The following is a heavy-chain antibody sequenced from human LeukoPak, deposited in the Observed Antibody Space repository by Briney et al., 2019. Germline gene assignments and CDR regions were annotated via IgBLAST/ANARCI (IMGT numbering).Heavy chain of an antibody. CDR1: GFTFSSYS. CDR3: AKDRQYSRAAFDY. Sequence: GGSLRLSCAASGFTFSSYSMNWVRQAPGKGLEWVSSISSSSYIYYADSVKGRFTISRDNSKNTLYLQMNSLRAEDTAVYYCAKDRQYSRAAFDYWGQGTLVTVSS. D-gene: IGHD6-6*01. V-gene: IGHV3-21*04. J-gene: IGHJ4*02. CDR2: ISSSSYI.